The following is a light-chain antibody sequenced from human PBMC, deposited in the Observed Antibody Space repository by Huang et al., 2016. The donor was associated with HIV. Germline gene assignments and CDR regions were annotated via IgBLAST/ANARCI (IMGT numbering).Light chain of an antibody. J-gene: IGKJ1*01. CDR3: HQYSSWPPT. CDR2: SVS. V-gene: IGKV3-15*01. CDR1: QSVGGN. Sequence: IVMTQSPATLSVSPGDSATLSCRASQSVGGNLAWYQQKPGQAPRLLIHSVSSRATGIPARFGGSGSRTDVTLTISSLQSEDFAIYYCHQYSSWPPTFGQGTKV.